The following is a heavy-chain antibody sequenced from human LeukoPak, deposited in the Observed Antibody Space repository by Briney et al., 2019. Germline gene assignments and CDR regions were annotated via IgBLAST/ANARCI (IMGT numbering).Heavy chain of an antibody. J-gene: IGHJ4*02. D-gene: IGHD1-26*01. Sequence: ASVKVSGKASGYTFTGYDIHWVRHATGQGLEWMGWMNPDSGNAGSARKFQGRVTFTRDTSISIAFMELSSLRSDDTAVYFCSRGRSGTYLLAELDYWGQGAVVTVSS. CDR1: GYTFTGYD. CDR2: MNPDSGNA. V-gene: IGHV1-8*01. CDR3: SRGRSGTYLLAELDY.